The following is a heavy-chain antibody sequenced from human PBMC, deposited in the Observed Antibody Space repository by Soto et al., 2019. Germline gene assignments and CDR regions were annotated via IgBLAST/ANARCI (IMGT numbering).Heavy chain of an antibody. J-gene: IGHJ4*02. D-gene: IGHD3-10*01. Sequence: QVQLQESGPGLVKPSETLSLMCTVSGDSLSNKYWSWIRQPPGKGLEYIGYIYNSGTNYNPSLKSRVTRSADTSQNQFSLQLSSVTAADTAVYYCARGGGSPDYWGQGTLVTVSS. CDR2: IYNSGT. CDR3: ARGGGSPDY. CDR1: GDSLSNKY. V-gene: IGHV4-59*01.